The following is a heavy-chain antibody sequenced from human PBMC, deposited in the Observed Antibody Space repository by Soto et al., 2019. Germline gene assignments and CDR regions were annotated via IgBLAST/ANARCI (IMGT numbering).Heavy chain of an antibody. CDR1: GFTFSSYA. V-gene: IGHV3-30-3*01. CDR2: ISYDGSNK. Sequence: GGSLRLSCAASGFTFSSYALHWVRQTPGKGLEWVAIISYDGSNKYYADSVKGRFTISRDNSKNTLYLQMNSLRAEDTAVYYCGRDYGISPLYGMDVWGQGTMVTVPS. J-gene: IGHJ6*02. CDR3: GRDYGISPLYGMDV. D-gene: IGHD3-9*01.